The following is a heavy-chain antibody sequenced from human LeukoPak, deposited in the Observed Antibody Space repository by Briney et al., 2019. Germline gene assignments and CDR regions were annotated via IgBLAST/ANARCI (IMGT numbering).Heavy chain of an antibody. V-gene: IGHV4-30-4*08. J-gene: IGHJ6*03. CDR2: IYYSGST. CDR1: GGSISSGDYY. D-gene: IGHD3-3*01. Sequence: SETLSLTCTVSGGSISSGDYYWSWIRQPPGKGLEWIGYIYYSGSTYYNPSLKSRVTISVDTSKNQFSLKLSSVTAADTAVYYCARDGRITIPNDFCSGYYSPIMDVWGKGTTVTVSS. CDR3: ARDGRITIPNDFCSGYYSPIMDV.